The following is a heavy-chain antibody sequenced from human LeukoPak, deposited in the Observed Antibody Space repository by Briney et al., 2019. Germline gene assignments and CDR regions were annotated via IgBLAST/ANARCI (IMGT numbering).Heavy chain of an antibody. CDR2: INHSGST. CDR1: GGSFSGYY. J-gene: IGHJ6*02. Sequence: SETLSLTCAVYGGSFSGYYWSWIRQPPGKGREWIGEINHSGSTNYNPSLKSRVTISVDTSKNQFSLKLSSVTAADTAVYYCARERLEDGSGPAVIYGMDVWGQGTTVTVSS. CDR3: ARERLEDGSGPAVIYGMDV. D-gene: IGHD3-10*01. V-gene: IGHV4-34*01.